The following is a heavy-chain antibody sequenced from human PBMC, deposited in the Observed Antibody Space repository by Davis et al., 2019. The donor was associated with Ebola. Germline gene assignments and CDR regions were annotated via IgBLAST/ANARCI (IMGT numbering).Heavy chain of an antibody. J-gene: IGHJ3*02. Sequence: ASVKVSCKASGYMFTGYYLHWVRQAPGQGLEWMGIINPSGGGTRYTQKFQGRVTITRDTSTNTVYMELSRLRSEDTAVYYCAREYCSRSSCYGGVNAFDIWGQGTVVTVSS. D-gene: IGHD2-2*01. CDR1: GYMFTGYY. CDR3: AREYCSRSSCYGGVNAFDI. V-gene: IGHV1-46*01. CDR2: INPSGGGT.